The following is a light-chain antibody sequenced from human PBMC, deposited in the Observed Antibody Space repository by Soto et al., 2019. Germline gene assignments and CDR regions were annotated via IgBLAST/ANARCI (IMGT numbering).Light chain of an antibody. Sequence: EIVMTQSPAILSVSPGERATLSCRASQSVFSKLAWYQQKPGQAPRLLIYSASARVTGIPARFSASGSGTEFTLTISSLQSEDFAIYYCQQYKNWPPLTFGGGTKVEIK. V-gene: IGKV3-15*01. CDR2: SAS. CDR1: QSVFSK. J-gene: IGKJ4*01. CDR3: QQYKNWPPLT.